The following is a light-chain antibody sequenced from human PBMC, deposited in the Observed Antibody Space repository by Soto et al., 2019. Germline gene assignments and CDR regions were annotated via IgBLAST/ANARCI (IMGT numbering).Light chain of an antibody. V-gene: IGLV1-44*01. Sequence: QPVLTKPPSASGTPGQRVTISCSGSSSNIGSNAVNWYQQLPGTAPTLLIYSNNQRPSGVPDRFSGSKSGTSASLAVNGLQSEDEADYYCAAWDDSLNGPLFGGGTQLTVL. CDR3: AAWDDSLNGPL. J-gene: IGLJ3*02. CDR2: SNN. CDR1: SSNIGSNA.